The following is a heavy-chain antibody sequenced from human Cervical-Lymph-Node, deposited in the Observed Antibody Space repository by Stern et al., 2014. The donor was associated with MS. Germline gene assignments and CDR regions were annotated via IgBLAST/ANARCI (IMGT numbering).Heavy chain of an antibody. J-gene: IGHJ2*01. Sequence: MQLVESGGGVVQPGRSLRVSCAASGFAFSHYGMNWVRQAPGKGLEWVAFISYDVSTKHYADSVKGRFTISRDNSNNMVFLQMNSLRTEDTAVYYCAKDWEYDGDIGWYSDVWGRGTLVTVSS. D-gene: IGHD4-17*01. CDR1: GFAFSHYG. CDR2: ISYDVSTK. CDR3: AKDWEYDGDIGWYSDV. V-gene: IGHV3-30*18.